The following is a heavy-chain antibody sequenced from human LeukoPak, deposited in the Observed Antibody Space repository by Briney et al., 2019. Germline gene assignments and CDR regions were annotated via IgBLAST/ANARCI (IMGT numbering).Heavy chain of an antibody. CDR3: ARAKVLGYFDY. V-gene: IGHV4-61*02. CDR1: GGSISSGSDY. CDR2: VYSSGSA. D-gene: IGHD7-27*01. J-gene: IGHJ4*02. Sequence: SETLSLTCTVSGGSISSGSDYWSWIRQSAGKGLEWIGRVYSSGSANYNPSLKSRLTMAVDTSKNQISLKLSSVTAADTAVYYCARAKVLGYFDYWGQGTLVTVSS.